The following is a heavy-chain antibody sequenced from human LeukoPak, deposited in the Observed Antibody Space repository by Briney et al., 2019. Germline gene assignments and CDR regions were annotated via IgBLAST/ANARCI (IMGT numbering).Heavy chain of an antibody. CDR1: GFTVSTYW. V-gene: IGHV3-74*01. CDR3: VIIQLGG. D-gene: IGHD3-16*01. CDR2: IKSGGAST. J-gene: IGHJ4*02. Sequence: PGGSLRLSYAVPGFTVSTYWMDWVRQAPGRGMVWFSRIKSGGASTSYAASVKDRFTILREIAEDMMYLQMNGLRPEDTALYYCVIIQLGGWGQGTLVTVSS.